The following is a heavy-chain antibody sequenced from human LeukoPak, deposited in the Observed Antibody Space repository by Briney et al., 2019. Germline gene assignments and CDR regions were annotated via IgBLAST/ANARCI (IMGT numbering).Heavy chain of an antibody. V-gene: IGHV3-30*02. CDR2: IRYDGSNK. D-gene: IGHD6-13*01. CDR1: GFTFSSYG. J-gene: IGHJ5*02. CDR3: AKSPEQQPVWRGWFDP. Sequence: GGSLRLSCAASGFTFSSYGMHWVRQAPGKGLEWVAFIRYDGSNKYYADSVKGRFTISRDNSKNTLYLQMNSLRAEDTAVYYCAKSPEQQPVWRGWFDPWGQGTLVTVSS.